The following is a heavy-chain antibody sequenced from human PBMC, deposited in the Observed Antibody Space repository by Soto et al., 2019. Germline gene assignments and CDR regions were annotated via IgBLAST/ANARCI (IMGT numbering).Heavy chain of an antibody. V-gene: IGHV1-24*01. CDR3: ATDRRTRYCSSTSCYQVFDY. D-gene: IGHD2-2*01. CDR2: FDPEDGET. CDR1: GYTLTEVS. Sequence: ASVKGSCKVSGYTLTEVSRDWGRQAPGKGLEWMGGFDPEDGETIYAQKFQGRVTMTEDTSTDTAYMELSSLRSEDTAVYYCATDRRTRYCSSTSCYQVFDYWGQGTLVTVSS. J-gene: IGHJ4*02.